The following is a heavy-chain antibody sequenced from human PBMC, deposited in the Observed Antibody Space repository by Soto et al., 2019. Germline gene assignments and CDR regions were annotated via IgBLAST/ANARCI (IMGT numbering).Heavy chain of an antibody. V-gene: IGHV3-23*01. D-gene: IGHD7-27*01. J-gene: IGHJ2*01. Sequence: EVQVLESVGGLVQPGGSLRLSCAGSGFTFINYAMNWVRQAPGKGLEWVSSISGGGDAAFFPDSVRGRFTISRDNSKNTVTLQMNSLGVDDTAVYYCARKILGSTTRPNYWYFDLWGRGTLVTVSS. CDR2: ISGGGDAA. CDR3: ARKILGSTTRPNYWYFDL. CDR1: GFTFINYA.